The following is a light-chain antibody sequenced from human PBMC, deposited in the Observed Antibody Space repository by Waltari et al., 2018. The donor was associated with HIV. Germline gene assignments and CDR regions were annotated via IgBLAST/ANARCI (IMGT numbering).Light chain of an antibody. Sequence: QSALTQPASVSGSPGQSITISCPGTSSDIGSSDPVSWYQVHPGKAPTLIISDVNNRPSGVSSRFSGSKSDNTASLTISGLQAEDEADYYCSSYSGISTLVFGGGTKVTVL. J-gene: IGLJ3*02. V-gene: IGLV2-14*01. CDR3: SSYSGISTLV. CDR2: DVN. CDR1: SSDIGSSDP.